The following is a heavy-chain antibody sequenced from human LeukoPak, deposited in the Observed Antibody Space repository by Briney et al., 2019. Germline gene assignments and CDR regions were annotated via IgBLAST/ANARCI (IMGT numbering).Heavy chain of an antibody. CDR1: GGSISSNSYY. D-gene: IGHD3-16*02. V-gene: IGHV4-39*07. CDR3: ARLNGYPYYFDY. CDR2: IYYSGST. Sequence: SETLSLTCTVSGGSISSNSYYWGWIRQPPGKGLEWIGSIYYSGSTYYNPSLKSRVTISVDTSKNQFSLKLSSVTAADTAVYYCARLNGYPYYFDYWGQGTLVTVSS. J-gene: IGHJ4*02.